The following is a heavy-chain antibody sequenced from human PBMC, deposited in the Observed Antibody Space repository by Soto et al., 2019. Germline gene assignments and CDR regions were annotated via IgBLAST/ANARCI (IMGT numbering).Heavy chain of an antibody. V-gene: IGHV1-18*04. CDR2: ISAYNGNT. D-gene: IGHD2-2*01. J-gene: IGHJ6*02. CDR1: GYTFTSYG. Sequence: VXSGKFCCKASGYTFTSYGISWVRQAPGQGLEWMGWISAYNGNTNYAQKLQGRVTMTTDTSTSTAYMELRSLRSDDTAVYYCARGRSIVVVPAATNYYGMDVWGQGNTVTVSS. CDR3: ARGRSIVVVPAATNYYGMDV.